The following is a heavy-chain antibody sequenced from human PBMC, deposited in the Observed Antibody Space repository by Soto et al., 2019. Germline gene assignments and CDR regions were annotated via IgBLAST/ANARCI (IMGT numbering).Heavy chain of an antibody. CDR1: GFTFTSSA. D-gene: IGHD3-22*01. J-gene: IGHJ5*02. CDR3: AAYYYDSSGYLWAGGFDP. V-gene: IGHV1-58*01. CDR2: IVVGSGNT. Sequence: SVKVSCKASGFTFTSSAVQWVRQARGQRLEWIGWIVVGSGNTNYAQKFQERVTITRDMSTSTAYMELSSLRSEDTAVYYCAAYYYDSSGYLWAGGFDPWGQGTLVTVSS.